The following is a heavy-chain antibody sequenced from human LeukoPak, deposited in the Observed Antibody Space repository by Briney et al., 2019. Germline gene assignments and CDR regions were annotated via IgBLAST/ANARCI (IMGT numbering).Heavy chain of an antibody. V-gene: IGHV4-59*01. J-gene: IGHJ4*02. CDR2: ICYTGST. CDR3: ARVGDWNDLVY. CDR1: GGSISTYY. Sequence: SETLSLTCTVSGGSISTYYWSWIRQSPGKGLEWIGYICYTGSTNYNPSLKSRVTISVDTSKNQFSLKLSSVTAADTAMYYCARVGDWNDLVYWGQGALVTVSS. D-gene: IGHD1-1*01.